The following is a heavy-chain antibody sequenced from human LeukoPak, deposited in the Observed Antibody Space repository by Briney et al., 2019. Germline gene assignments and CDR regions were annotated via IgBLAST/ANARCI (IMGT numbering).Heavy chain of an antibody. CDR3: AKDHGGNSWYYFDF. CDR1: GLSFNSYG. CDR2: IWYDGGNK. J-gene: IGHJ4*02. V-gene: IGHV3-30*02. Sequence: PGGSLRLSCVASGLSFNSYGTTWVRQAPGKGLEWVAFIWYDGGNKYYADSVKGRFTISRDNSKNAVYLQMDSLRAEDTAIYYCAKDHGGNSWYYFDFWGQGTLVTVSS. D-gene: IGHD4-23*01.